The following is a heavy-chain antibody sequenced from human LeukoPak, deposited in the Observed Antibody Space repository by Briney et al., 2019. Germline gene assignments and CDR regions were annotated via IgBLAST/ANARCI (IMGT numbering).Heavy chain of an antibody. CDR1: GGSVSSGSYY. CDR3: AREPDSSSYYFDY. V-gene: IGHV4-61*01. Sequence: SETLSLTCTVSGGSVSSGSYYWSWIPQPPGKGLEWIGYIYYSGSTKYNPSLKSRVTISVDTSKNQFSLKLSSVTAADTAVYYCAREPDSSSYYFDYWGQGTLVTVSS. D-gene: IGHD3-22*01. CDR2: IYYSGST. J-gene: IGHJ4*02.